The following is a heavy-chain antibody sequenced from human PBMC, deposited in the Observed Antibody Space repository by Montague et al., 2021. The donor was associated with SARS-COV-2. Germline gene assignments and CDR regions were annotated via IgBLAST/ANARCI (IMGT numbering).Heavy chain of an antibody. V-gene: IGHV3-23*01. CDR3: ARSLDTSGSWFERGADY. D-gene: IGHD5-12*01. CDR1: GFTFNTYA. J-gene: IGHJ4*02. Sequence: SLSLSCAASGFTFNTYAMTWVRQAPGKGLEWVSAIGGSGAGTYYADSVKGRFTISRDNSKNTLFLQMNSLRAEDTALYYCARSLDTSGSWFERGADYWGQGTLVTVSS. CDR2: IGGSGAGT.